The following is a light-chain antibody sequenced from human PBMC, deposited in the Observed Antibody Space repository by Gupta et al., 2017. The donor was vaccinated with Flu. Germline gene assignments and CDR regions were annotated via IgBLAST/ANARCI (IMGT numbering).Light chain of an antibody. CDR1: QPVSTY. J-gene: IGKJ4*01. V-gene: IGKV3-11*01. Sequence: EIVLTRSPAILSLTQGERAILSCRASQPVSTYLAWDQQKPGQAPRLLIYDTSNRATGIPARFSGSGSGTDFTLTISSLEPEDFAVYYCQQRNNWPRLSFGGGTKVEI. CDR2: DTS. CDR3: QQRNNWPRLS.